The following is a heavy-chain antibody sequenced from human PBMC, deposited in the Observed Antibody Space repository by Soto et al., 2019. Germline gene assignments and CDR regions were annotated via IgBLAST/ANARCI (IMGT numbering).Heavy chain of an antibody. D-gene: IGHD2-2*01. V-gene: IGHV1-2*02. CDR3: ARDGSPPLSLGGSINSNKEWYAP. Sequence: ASVKVSCKSSGYSFTGYYMHWVRQAPGQGLEWMGWINPNSGGTNYAQKVQGRVTMTRDTSISTAYMELSRLRSDDTAVYYCARDGSPPLSLGGSINSNKEWYAPWREGTMVTVSS. CDR1: GYSFTGYY. CDR2: INPNSGGT. J-gene: IGHJ5*02.